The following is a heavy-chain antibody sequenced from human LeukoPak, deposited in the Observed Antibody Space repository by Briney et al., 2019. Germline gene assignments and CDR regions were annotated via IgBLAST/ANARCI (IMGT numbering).Heavy chain of an antibody. V-gene: IGHV3-30-3*01. CDR1: GFTFSSYA. CDR3: AREDSSIFYYFDY. J-gene: IGHJ4*02. Sequence: PGGSLRLSCAASGFTFSSYAMHWVRQAPGKGLEWVAVISCDGSNKYYADSVKGRFTISRDNSKNTLYLQMNSLRAEDTAVYYCAREDSSIFYYFDYWGQGTLVTVSS. D-gene: IGHD6-13*01. CDR2: ISCDGSNK.